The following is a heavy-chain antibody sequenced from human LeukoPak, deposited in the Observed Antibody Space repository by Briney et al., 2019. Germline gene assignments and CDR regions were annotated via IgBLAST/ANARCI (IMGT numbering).Heavy chain of an antibody. J-gene: IGHJ4*02. D-gene: IGHD3/OR15-3a*01. V-gene: IGHV3-23*01. CDR2: ISGSGSVT. CDR1: GFTSSTYA. CDR3: ARDQYDTWSRRGNFDS. Sequence: GGSLRLSCAASGFTSSTYAMSWVRQAPGKGLEWVSTISGSGSVTYYADSVKGRFTFSRDNSKNTLSLQMNSLGAEDTAVYYCARDQYDTWSRRGNFDSWGQGTLVIVSS.